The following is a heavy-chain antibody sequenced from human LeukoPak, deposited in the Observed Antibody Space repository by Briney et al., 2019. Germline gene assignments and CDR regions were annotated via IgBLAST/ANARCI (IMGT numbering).Heavy chain of an antibody. D-gene: IGHD1-26*01. V-gene: IGHV1-24*01. J-gene: IGHJ4*02. CDR3: ATGYDSGSYYYFDY. CDR2: FDPEDGET. Sequence: ASVKVSCKVSGYTLTELSMHWVRQAPGKGLEWMGGFDPEDGETIYAQKFQGRVTMTEDTSTDTAYMELSSLRSEDTAVYYCATGYDSGSYYYFDYWGQGTPVTVSS. CDR1: GYTLTELS.